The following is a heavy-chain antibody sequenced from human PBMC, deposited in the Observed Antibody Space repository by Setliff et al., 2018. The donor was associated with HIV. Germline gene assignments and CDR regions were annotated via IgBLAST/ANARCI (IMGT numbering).Heavy chain of an antibody. CDR2: IRYDGSNT. D-gene: IGHD5-18*01. V-gene: IGHV3-30*02. CDR3: AKDLDNYGPPDF. J-gene: IGHJ4*02. CDR1: GFTFSNYG. Sequence: GESLKISCAASGFTFSNYGMHWVRQAPGKGLEWVAFIRYDGSNTYYADSMKGRFTISRDNSKNTLYLQMSSLRTEDTAVYYCAKDLDNYGPPDFWGQGTLVTVSS.